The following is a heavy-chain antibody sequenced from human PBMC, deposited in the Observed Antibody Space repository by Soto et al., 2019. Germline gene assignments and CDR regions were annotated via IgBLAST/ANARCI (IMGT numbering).Heavy chain of an antibody. V-gene: IGHV3-74*01. CDR1: GFSFSLYW. CDR2: INGDGSDT. Sequence: EVQLVESGGGLVQPGGSLRLSCAASGFSFSLYWMHWVRQAPGKGLVWVSRINGDGSDTSYGDSVKGRFTTSRDNAKNTLYLHMNSLGAEDTAVYYCARGGRAYYQGTHFDYWGQGTLVTVSS. CDR3: ARGGRAYYQGTHFDY. D-gene: IGHD2-2*01. J-gene: IGHJ4*02.